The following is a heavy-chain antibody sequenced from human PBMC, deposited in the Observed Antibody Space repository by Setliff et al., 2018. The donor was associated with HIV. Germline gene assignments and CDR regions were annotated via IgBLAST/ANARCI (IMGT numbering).Heavy chain of an antibody. CDR2: IRYDGSNK. CDR3: VREGEYFDTIGHYLVRRFFDL. D-gene: IGHD3-9*01. CDR1: GFTFSSYG. Sequence: GGSLRLSCAASGFTFSSYGMHWVRQAPGKGLEWVAFIRYDGSNKYYADSVKGRFTISRDNSKNTLYLQMNSLRAEDTAVYYCVREGEYFDTIGHYLVRRFFDLWGQGTMVTVSS. V-gene: IGHV3-30*02. J-gene: IGHJ3*01.